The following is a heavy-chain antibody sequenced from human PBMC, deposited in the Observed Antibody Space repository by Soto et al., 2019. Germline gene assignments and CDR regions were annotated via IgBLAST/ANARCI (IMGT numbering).Heavy chain of an antibody. V-gene: IGHV5-51*01. Sequence: GDSLKISCKGSGYSFTSYWIGWVRQMPGKGLEWMGIIYPGDSDTRYSPSFQGQVTISADKSISTAYLQWSSLKASDTAMYYCARHGLRGVEWSEYYYGLEVWGQGTTVTVAS. CDR2: IYPGDSDT. CDR3: ARHGLRGVEWSEYYYGLEV. CDR1: GYSFTSYW. J-gene: IGHJ6*02. D-gene: IGHD3-3*01.